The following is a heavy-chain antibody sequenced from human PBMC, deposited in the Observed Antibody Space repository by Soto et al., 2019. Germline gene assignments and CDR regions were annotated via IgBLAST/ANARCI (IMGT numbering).Heavy chain of an antibody. CDR1: GYTFTSYA. D-gene: IGHD3-22*01. Sequence: ASVKVSCKASGYTFTSYAMHWVRQAPGQRLEWMGWINAGNGNTKYSQKFQGRVTITRDISASTAYMELSSLRSEDTAVYYCAKPSSGYDPDAFDIWGQGTMVTVSS. CDR3: AKPSSGYDPDAFDI. V-gene: IGHV1-3*01. CDR2: INAGNGNT. J-gene: IGHJ3*02.